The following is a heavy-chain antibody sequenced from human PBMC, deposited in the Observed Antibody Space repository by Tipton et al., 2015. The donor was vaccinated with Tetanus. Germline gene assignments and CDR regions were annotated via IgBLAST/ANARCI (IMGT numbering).Heavy chain of an antibody. V-gene: IGHV4-30-4*01. CDR1: GDSLSNGDYY. J-gene: IGHJ4*02. CDR3: ARAAGFLGLTHDF. CDR2: IYYSGST. Sequence: LRLSCTVSGDSLSNGDYYWSWIRQPPGKGLESIGYIYYSGSTYYNPSLKSRVTISVDTSKNQFSLRLSSVTAADTAVYYCARAAGFLGLTHDFWGRGTLVSVSS. D-gene: IGHD2/OR15-2a*01.